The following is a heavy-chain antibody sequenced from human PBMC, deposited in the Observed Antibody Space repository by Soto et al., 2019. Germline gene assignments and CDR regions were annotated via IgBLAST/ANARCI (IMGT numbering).Heavy chain of an antibody. Sequence: ASVKVSGKASGYSFTNYYLHWVRQAPGQGLEWIGIINPSSGSTTYAQKFQGRVTMTRDTSTSTVYMELSSLRSEDTAVHYCAREMGSSSSDDGFDLWGQGTMVTVSS. J-gene: IGHJ3*01. D-gene: IGHD6-6*01. CDR2: INPSSGST. V-gene: IGHV1-46*01. CDR1: GYSFTNYY. CDR3: AREMGSSSSDDGFDL.